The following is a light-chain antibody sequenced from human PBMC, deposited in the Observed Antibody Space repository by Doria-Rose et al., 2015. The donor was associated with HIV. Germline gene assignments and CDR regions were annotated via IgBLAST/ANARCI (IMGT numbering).Light chain of an antibody. J-gene: IGKJ1*01. CDR1: QSFSSTY. Sequence: TQSPGTLSLSPGERATLSCRASQSFSSTYLAWYQQKPGQTPSLLIYDGSTRATGIPDRFSASGSGTDFTLTINRLEPEDFALYYCHQYGASWTFGQGTKVEI. CDR2: DGS. V-gene: IGKV3-20*01. CDR3: HQYGASWT.